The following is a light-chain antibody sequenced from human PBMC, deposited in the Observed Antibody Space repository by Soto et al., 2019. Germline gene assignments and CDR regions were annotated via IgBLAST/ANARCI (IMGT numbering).Light chain of an antibody. J-gene: IGKJ1*01. V-gene: IGKV1-5*03. Sequence: DIQMTQSPSTLSASVGDRVTITCRASQSISGYLAWYQQKPGKAPKLLIYKASSLESGVPSRFSGSGSGTEVTLTISSLQPDDFATYYCQQYNSNFRTFGQGTKVEIK. CDR1: QSISGY. CDR2: KAS. CDR3: QQYNSNFRT.